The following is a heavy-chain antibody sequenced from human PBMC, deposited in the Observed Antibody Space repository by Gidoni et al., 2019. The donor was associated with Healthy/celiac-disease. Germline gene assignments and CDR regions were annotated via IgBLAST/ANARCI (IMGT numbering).Heavy chain of an antibody. J-gene: IGHJ4*02. CDR1: GGSVSGYY. V-gene: IGHV4-34*01. D-gene: IGHD4-4*01. CDR2: IKHSGST. CDR3: ARASYRYNNYAY. Sequence: QVQLQQWGAGLLKPSETLSLTCAVYGGSVSGYYWSWIRQPPGKGLEWIGEIKHSGSTNYNPSLKSRVTISVDTSKNQFSLKLSSVTAADTAVYYCARASYRYNNYAYWGQGTLVTVSS.